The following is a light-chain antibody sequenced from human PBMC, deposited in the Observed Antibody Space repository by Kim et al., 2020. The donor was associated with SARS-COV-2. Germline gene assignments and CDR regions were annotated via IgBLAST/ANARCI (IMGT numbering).Light chain of an antibody. J-gene: IGKJ5*01. Sequence: EIVLTQSPATLSLSPGETATPSCGASQTLGRTLAWYQQKPGQAPRLLIFDVSNRAPGIPARFSGSGSGTDFTLTINSLEPEDFAHYYCQQRSSWPITFGQGTRREIK. V-gene: IGKV3-11*01. CDR2: DVS. CDR3: QQRSSWPIT. CDR1: QTLGRT.